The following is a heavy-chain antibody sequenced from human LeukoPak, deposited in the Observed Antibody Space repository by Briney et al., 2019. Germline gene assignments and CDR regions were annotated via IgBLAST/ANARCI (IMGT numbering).Heavy chain of an antibody. CDR3: AKVISSSWPPFFDS. CDR1: GFTFSSYS. J-gene: IGHJ4*02. CDR2: ISSSAITI. V-gene: IGHV3-48*01. D-gene: IGHD6-13*01. Sequence: GGSLRLSCAASGFTFSSYSMNWVRQAPGKGLEWVSYISSSAITIYYADSVKGRFTISRDNAKNSLYLQVNSLRAEDTAVYYCAKVISSSWPPFFDSWGQGTLVTVSS.